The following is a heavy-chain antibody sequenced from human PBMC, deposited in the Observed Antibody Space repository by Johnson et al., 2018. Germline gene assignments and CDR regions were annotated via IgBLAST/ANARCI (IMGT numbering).Heavy chain of an antibody. V-gene: IGHV4-4*02. D-gene: IGHD3-10*01. CDR3: ARARAGDYYGSGATFDI. CDR2: VFHSGSD. Sequence: QVQLQESGPGLVKPSGTLSLTCSVSSVSVSSLNWWNWVRQPPGKGLEWIGEVFHSGSDKYNPSLKSRVAFSIEKSKNQFSLSLISVTAADTAVYYCARARAGDYYGSGATFDIWGQGTMVSVSS. CDR1: SVSVSSLNW. J-gene: IGHJ3*02.